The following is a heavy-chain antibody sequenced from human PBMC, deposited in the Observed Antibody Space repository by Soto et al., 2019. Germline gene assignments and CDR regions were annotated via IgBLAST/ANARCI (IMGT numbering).Heavy chain of an antibody. J-gene: IGHJ4*02. V-gene: IGHV1-8*01. CDR1: GYTFTSYD. CDR3: AGGSCSSTSCYLFDY. CDR2: MNPNSGNT. D-gene: IGHD2-2*01. Sequence: ASVKVSCKASGYTFTSYDINWVRQATGQGLEWMGWMNPNSGNTGYAQKFQGRVTMTRNTSISTAYMELSSLRSEDTAVYYCAGGSCSSTSCYLFDYGGQETLVTVSS.